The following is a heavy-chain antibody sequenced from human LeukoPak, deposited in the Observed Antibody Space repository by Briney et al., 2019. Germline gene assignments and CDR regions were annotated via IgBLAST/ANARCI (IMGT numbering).Heavy chain of an antibody. V-gene: IGHV1-2*02. CDR3: ARVSPETGSRTDY. CDR1: GYTFTGYY. D-gene: IGHD1-14*01. CDR2: INPNSGGT. J-gene: IGHJ4*02. Sequence: ASVKVSCKASGYTFTGYYMHWVRQAPGQGLEWMGWINPNSGGTNYAQKFQGRVTMTRDTSISTAYMELSRLRSDDTAVYYCARVSPETGSRTDYWGQGTLVTVSS.